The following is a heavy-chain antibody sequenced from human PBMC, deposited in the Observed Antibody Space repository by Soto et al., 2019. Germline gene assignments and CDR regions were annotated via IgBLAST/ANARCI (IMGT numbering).Heavy chain of an antibody. CDR1: GYSFTSYY. V-gene: IGHV1-46*01. Sequence: GASVKVSCKESGYSFTSYYMHWVRQAPRQGLEWMGIINPSGGSTSYAQKFQGRVTMTRDTSTSTVYMELSSLRSEDTAVYYCATTPYDYVWGSYRPGDAFDIWGQGTMVTVSS. J-gene: IGHJ3*02. CDR2: INPSGGST. CDR3: ATTPYDYVWGSYRPGDAFDI. D-gene: IGHD3-16*02.